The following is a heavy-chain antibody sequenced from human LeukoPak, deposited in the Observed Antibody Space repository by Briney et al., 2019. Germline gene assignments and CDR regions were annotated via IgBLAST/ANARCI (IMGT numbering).Heavy chain of an antibody. J-gene: IGHJ5*02. V-gene: IGHV3-30*02. CDR2: IRYDGSNK. CDR3: ARGGRYSRYCLFDP. CDR1: GFTFSSYG. D-gene: IGHD6-13*01. Sequence: PGGSLRLSCAASGFTFSSYGIHCVRQAPGKRLEWVAFIRYDGSNKYYADSVKGRFTISRDNSKNTLYLQMNSLRAEDTAVYYCARGGRYSRYCLFDPWGQGTLVTVSS.